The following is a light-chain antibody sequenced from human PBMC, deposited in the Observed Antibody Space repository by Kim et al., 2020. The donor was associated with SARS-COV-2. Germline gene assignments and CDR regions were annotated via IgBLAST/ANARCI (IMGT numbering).Light chain of an antibody. CDR3: QQLNTFPLT. J-gene: IGKJ4*01. CDR2: GAS. V-gene: IGKV1-12*01. CDR1: QYIYTW. Sequence: SASVGDRVTITCRASQYIYTWLAWYQQQPGKAPKLLIYGASNLQPGVPPRFSASGSGTDFTLTISSLQPEDFATYYCQQLNTFPLTFGGGTKVDIK.